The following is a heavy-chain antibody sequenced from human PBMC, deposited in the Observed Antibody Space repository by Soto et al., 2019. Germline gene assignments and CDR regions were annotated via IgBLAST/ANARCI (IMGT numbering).Heavy chain of an antibody. CDR3: ARVSGSYYYGMDV. CDR1: GGSISSSYC. Sequence: QVQLQESGPGLVKPSGTLSLTCAVSGGSISSSYCWSWVRQPPGKGLEWIGEIYHSGSTNYNTSLNSRVTISVDKSKNQFSLKVTSVTAADTAVYYCARVSGSYYYGMDVWGQGTTVTVSS. J-gene: IGHJ6*02. CDR2: IYHSGST. V-gene: IGHV4-4*02.